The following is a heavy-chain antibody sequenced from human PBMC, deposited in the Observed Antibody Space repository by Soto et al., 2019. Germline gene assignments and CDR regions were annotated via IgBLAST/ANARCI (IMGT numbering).Heavy chain of an antibody. CDR1: GGSFSGYY. J-gene: IGHJ5*02. CDR2: INHSGST. D-gene: IGHD2-15*01. Sequence: QVQLQQWGAGLLKPSETLSLTCAVYGGSFSGYYWSWIRQPPGKGLEWIGEINHSGSTNYNPSLKSRVTISVDTSKNQFSLKLSSVTAADTAVYYCAKAPHLGYCSGGSCPKLWGWFDPWGQGTLVTVSS. CDR3: AKAPHLGYCSGGSCPKLWGWFDP. V-gene: IGHV4-34*01.